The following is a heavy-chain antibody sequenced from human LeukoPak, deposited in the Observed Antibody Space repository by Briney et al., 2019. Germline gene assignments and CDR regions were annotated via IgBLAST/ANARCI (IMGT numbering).Heavy chain of an antibody. CDR3: ARDPFAAGSWPGGDYYYMDV. CDR2: IIPIFGTA. J-gene: IGHJ6*03. V-gene: IGHV1-69*13. D-gene: IGHD6-13*01. CDR1: GGTFSSYA. Sequence: ASVKVSCKASGGTFSSYAISWVRQAPGQGLEWMGGIIPIFGTANYAQKFQGRVTITADESTSTAYMELSSLRSEDTAVYYCARDPFAAGSWPGGDYYYMDVWGKGTTVTVSS.